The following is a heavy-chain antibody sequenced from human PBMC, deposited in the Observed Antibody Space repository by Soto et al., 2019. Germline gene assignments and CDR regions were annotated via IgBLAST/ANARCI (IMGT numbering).Heavy chain of an antibody. Sequence: GGSLRHSCAASGFTFSNAWMSWVRQSPGKGLEWVGRIKSKTDGGTTDYAAPVKGRFTISRDDSKNTLYLQMNSLKTEDTAVYYCTTDGYFDWLPVGAYWGQGTLVTVSS. J-gene: IGHJ4*02. D-gene: IGHD3-9*01. CDR1: GFTFSNAW. CDR2: IKSKTDGGTT. CDR3: TTDGYFDWLPVGAY. V-gene: IGHV3-15*01.